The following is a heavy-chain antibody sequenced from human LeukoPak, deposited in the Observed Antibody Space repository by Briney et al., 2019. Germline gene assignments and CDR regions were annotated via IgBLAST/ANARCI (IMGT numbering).Heavy chain of an antibody. D-gene: IGHD5-12*01. CDR3: AKDIEDIVATILPF. CDR2: IRYDGSNK. V-gene: IGHV3-30*02. CDR1: GFTFSSYG. Sequence: SGGSLRLSCAASGFTFSSYGMHWVRQAPGKGLEWVAFIRYDGSNKYYADSVKGRFTISRDNSKNTLYLQMDSLRAEDTAVYYCAKDIEDIVATILPFWGQGTLVTVSS. J-gene: IGHJ4*02.